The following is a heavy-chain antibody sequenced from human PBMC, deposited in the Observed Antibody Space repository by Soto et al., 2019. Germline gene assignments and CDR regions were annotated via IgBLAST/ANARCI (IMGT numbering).Heavy chain of an antibody. CDR1: GFTFSSYG. Sequence: QVQLVESGGGVVQPGRSLRLSCAASGFTFSSYGMHWVRQAPGKGLEWVAVISYDGSNKYYADSGKGRFTISRDNSKNTLYLQMNSLGAEDTAVYYCAENGGGDWEDAFDIWGQGTMVTVSS. CDR2: ISYDGSNK. CDR3: AENGGGDWEDAFDI. V-gene: IGHV3-30*18. J-gene: IGHJ3*02. D-gene: IGHD2-21*02.